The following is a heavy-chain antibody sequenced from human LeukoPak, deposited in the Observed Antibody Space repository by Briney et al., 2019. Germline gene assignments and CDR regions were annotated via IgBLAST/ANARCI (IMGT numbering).Heavy chain of an antibody. CDR1: GYTFTSYG. CDR3: AIGTYYYDSSGYDYFDY. J-gene: IGHJ4*02. V-gene: IGHV1-69*13. Sequence: GASVKVSCKASGYTFTSYGISWVRQAPGQGPEWMGGIIPIFGTANYAQKFQGRVTITADESTSTAYMGLSSLRSEDTAVYYCAIGTYYYDSSGYDYFDYWGQGTLVTVSS. CDR2: IIPIFGTA. D-gene: IGHD3-22*01.